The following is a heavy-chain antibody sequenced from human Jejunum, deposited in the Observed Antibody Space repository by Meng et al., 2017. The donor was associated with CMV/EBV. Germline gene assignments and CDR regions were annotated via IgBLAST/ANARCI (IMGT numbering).Heavy chain of an antibody. CDR1: GYRFASYG. CDR2: NSLYNGNT. Sequence: QVQLEQSGAEVKEPGAPVTVSCETSGYRFASYGISWLRQAPGQGLEWMGWNSLYNGNTNYAQNLQGRVTMTTDTSTNSAYMELRNLRSDDTAVYYCARVAYGANYLDSWGQGTLVTVSS. D-gene: IGHD4/OR15-4a*01. CDR3: ARVAYGANYLDS. J-gene: IGHJ4*02. V-gene: IGHV1-18*01.